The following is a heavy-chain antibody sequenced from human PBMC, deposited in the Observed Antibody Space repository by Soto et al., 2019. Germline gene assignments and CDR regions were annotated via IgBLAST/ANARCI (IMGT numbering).Heavy chain of an antibody. CDR1: GGTFSSYA. D-gene: IGHD2-21*02. CDR3: ASSPGGNSLGFDY. Sequence: SVKVSCKASGGTFSSYAISRVRQAPGQGLEWMGGIIPIFGTANYAQKFQGRVTITADKSTSTAYMELSSLRSEDTAVYYCASSPGGNSLGFDYWGQGTLVTVSS. CDR2: IIPIFGTA. J-gene: IGHJ4*02. V-gene: IGHV1-69*06.